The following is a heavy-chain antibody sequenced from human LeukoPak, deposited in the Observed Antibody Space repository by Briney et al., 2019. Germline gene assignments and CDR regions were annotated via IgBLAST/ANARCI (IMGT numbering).Heavy chain of an antibody. CDR3: ARGCSSTSCYARPVGMDV. CDR1: GYTFTSYG. V-gene: IGHV1-18*01. J-gene: IGHJ6*02. CDR2: ISAYSGNT. D-gene: IGHD2-2*01. Sequence: ASVKVSCKASGYTFTSYGISWVRQAPGQGLEWMGWISAYSGNTNYAQKLQGRVTMTTDTSTSTAYMELRSLRSDDTAVYYCARGCSSTSCYARPVGMDVWGQGTTVTVSS.